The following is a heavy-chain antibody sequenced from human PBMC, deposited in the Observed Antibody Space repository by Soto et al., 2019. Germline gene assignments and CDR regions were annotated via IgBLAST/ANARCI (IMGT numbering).Heavy chain of an antibody. V-gene: IGHV1-46*01. CDR1: GYSFTNYY. CDR3: ARGLYSGDK. Sequence: QVRLVQSGAEVKTHGASVKVSCKASGYSFTNYYIHWVRQAPGQGLEWQSIINPNGGSTNCAQEFQGRITLTRDTSTSTVYMDLRSLTSEDTAVYYCARGLYSGDKWGQGTLVTVSS. J-gene: IGHJ4*02. CDR2: INPNGGST. D-gene: IGHD2-21*01.